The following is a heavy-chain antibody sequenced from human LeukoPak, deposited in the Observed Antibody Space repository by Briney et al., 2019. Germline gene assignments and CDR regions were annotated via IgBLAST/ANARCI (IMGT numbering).Heavy chain of an antibody. D-gene: IGHD5/OR15-5a*01. CDR1: GDFITAYY. V-gene: IGHV4-59*01. CDR2: VYYSGST. Sequence: SETLSLTCTVSGDFITAYYWSWIRQPPGKGLEWIGYVYYSGSTEYNPSLRSRVTISLEMSKHQFSLNLTSVTAADTAVYYCARRVSTVLGDWFDPWGQGTLVTVSS. CDR3: ARRVSTVLGDWFDP. J-gene: IGHJ5*02.